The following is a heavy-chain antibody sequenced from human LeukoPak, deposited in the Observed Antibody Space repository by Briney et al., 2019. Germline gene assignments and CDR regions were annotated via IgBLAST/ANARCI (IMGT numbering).Heavy chain of an antibody. CDR1: RFTVSSNY. V-gene: IGHV3-66*01. Sequence: PGGSLRLSCAASRFTVSSNYISWVRQAPGKGLEWVSVIYSGGSTYYADAVKGRFTISRDNSKNTLYLQMNSPRAEDTAVYYCAREVLTGLRYYFDYWGQGTLVTVSS. D-gene: IGHD3-9*01. J-gene: IGHJ4*02. CDR2: IYSGGST. CDR3: AREVLTGLRYYFDY.